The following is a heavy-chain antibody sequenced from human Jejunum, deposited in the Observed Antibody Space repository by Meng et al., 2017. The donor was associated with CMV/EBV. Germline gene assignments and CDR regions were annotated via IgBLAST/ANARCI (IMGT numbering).Heavy chain of an antibody. Sequence: GDTFPSYYIHWVRQAPGQGLEWMGLINPSGGTTNLAQKFQDRVTMTRDTSTNTVYMELKSLKSEDTAVYYCARDLIVVTGTGIDSWGQGTPVTVSS. CDR1: GDTFPSYY. J-gene: IGHJ5*01. V-gene: IGHV1-46*01. CDR2: INPSGGTT. CDR3: ARDLIVVTGTGIDS. D-gene: IGHD3-10*01.